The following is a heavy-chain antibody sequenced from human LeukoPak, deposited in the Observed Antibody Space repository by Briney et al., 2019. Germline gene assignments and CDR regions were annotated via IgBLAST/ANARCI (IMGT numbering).Heavy chain of an antibody. Sequence: GGSLRLSCAASGFTFSNYAMSWVRQAPGEGLEWVSAISGSGGSTFYVDSVKGRFTISRDNSKNTLFLQMNSLRVEDTAVYCCARDGAYSASNIWGQGTMVAVSS. CDR2: ISGSGGST. D-gene: IGHD6-13*01. CDR1: GFTFSNYA. CDR3: ARDGAYSASNI. V-gene: IGHV3-23*01. J-gene: IGHJ3*02.